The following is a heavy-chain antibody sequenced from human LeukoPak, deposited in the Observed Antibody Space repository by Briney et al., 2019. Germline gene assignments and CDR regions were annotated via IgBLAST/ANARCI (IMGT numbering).Heavy chain of an antibody. V-gene: IGHV3-53*01. CDR3: ASRHCSGGGCYFAGADPFDY. Sequence: QSGGSLRLSCAASGFTVSSTYMSWVRQAPGKGLEWVSVIYNGGNKYYIDSVKGRFTISRDTSKNTLYLQMNSLRAEDTAVYYCASRHCSGGGCYFAGADPFDYWGQGTLVTASS. CDR2: IYNGGNK. D-gene: IGHD2-15*01. CDR1: GFTVSSTY. J-gene: IGHJ4*02.